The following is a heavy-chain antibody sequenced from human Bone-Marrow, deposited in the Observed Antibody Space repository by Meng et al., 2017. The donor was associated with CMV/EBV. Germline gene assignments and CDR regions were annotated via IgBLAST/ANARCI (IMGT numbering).Heavy chain of an antibody. CDR1: GFTFSSYS. J-gene: IGHJ3*02. D-gene: IGHD2-2*01. V-gene: IGHV3-21*01. Sequence: GESLKISCAASGFTFSSYSMNWVRQAPGKGLEWVSSISSSSSYIYYADSVKGRFTISRDNAEKSLYLQMNSLTAEDTAMYYCAKVDRGPAAPRNDAFDIWGQGTMVTVSS. CDR3: AKVDRGPAAPRNDAFDI. CDR2: ISSSSSYI.